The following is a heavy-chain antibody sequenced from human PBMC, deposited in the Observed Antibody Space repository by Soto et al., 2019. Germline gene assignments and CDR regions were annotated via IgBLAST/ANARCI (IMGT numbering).Heavy chain of an antibody. D-gene: IGHD2-21*02. CDR3: ASLGVGDWANYYYYYGMDG. Sequence: GGSLRLSCAATGFTFSVYAMTWVRQAPWKGLEWVSAVTANGGSTYSADSVKCRFTISRDNSNNTLFLKMKSLRAEDTAVYYCASLGVGDWANYYYYYGMDGWGQGTTVTVYS. V-gene: IGHV3-23*01. CDR1: GFTFSVYA. CDR2: VTANGGST. J-gene: IGHJ6*02.